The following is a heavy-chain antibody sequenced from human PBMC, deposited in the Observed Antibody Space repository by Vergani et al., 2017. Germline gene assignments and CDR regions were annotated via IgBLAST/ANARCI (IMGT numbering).Heavy chain of an antibody. CDR1: GASIRSSNYY. V-gene: IGHV4-39*01. CDR2: IYYSWST. J-gene: IGHJ5*02. D-gene: IGHD6-19*01. Sequence: QLQLQESGPGLVKPSATLSLTCSVSGASIRSSNYYWGWIRQPPGKGLEWIASIYYSWSTYYNPSLKSRVTISVDPSKNQFSLKLSSVTAADTAVYFCARHSTVEWLVKLGWIDPWGQGILVTVSS. CDR3: ARHSTVEWLVKLGWIDP.